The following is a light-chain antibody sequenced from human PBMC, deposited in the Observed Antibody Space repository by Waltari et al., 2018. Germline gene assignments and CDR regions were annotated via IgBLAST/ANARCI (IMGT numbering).Light chain of an antibody. V-gene: IGLV2-23*02. CDR1: SSDVGSYNL. CDR3: CSYAGSGIYV. CDR2: EVN. Sequence: SVSGSPGQSITISCTGTSSDVGSYNLVSWFQQYPDKAPKLIIFEVNKRPSGVSNRFSGSKSGNTASLTISGLQAEDEADYYCCSYAGSGIYVFGSGAKVTVL. J-gene: IGLJ1*01.